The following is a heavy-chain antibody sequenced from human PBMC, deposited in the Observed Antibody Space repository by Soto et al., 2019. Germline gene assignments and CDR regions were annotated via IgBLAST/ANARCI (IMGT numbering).Heavy chain of an antibody. J-gene: IGHJ6*03. D-gene: IGHD3-3*01. CDR1: GFTFSSYS. V-gene: IGHV3-48*01. CDR3: ARDHGPTTYYDFFMDV. Sequence: PWGSLRLSCAASGFTFSSYSMNWVRQAPGKGLEWVSSISSSSSTIYYADSVKGRFTISRDNAKNSLYLQMNSLRAEDTAVYYCARDHGPTTYYDFFMDVWGKGTTVTV. CDR2: ISSSSSTI.